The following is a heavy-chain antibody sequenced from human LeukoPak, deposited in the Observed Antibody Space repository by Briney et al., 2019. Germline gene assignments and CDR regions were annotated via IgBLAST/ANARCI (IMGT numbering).Heavy chain of an antibody. V-gene: IGHV3-30*18. CDR1: GFTFSSYG. J-gene: IGHJ4*02. CDR3: AKEGGYSGYNDY. CDR2: ISYDGSNK. Sequence: GGSLRLSCAAPGFTFSSYGMHWVRQAPGKGLEWVAVISYDGSNKYYADSVKGRFTISRDNSKNTLYLQMNSLRAEDTAVYYCAKEGGYSGYNDYWGQGTLVTVSS. D-gene: IGHD5-12*01.